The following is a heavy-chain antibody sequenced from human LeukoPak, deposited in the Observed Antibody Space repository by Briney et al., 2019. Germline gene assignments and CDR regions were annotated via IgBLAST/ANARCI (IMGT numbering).Heavy chain of an antibody. V-gene: IGHV1-46*01. J-gene: IGHJ4*02. CDR3: ARGMHYDFWSGYYFDY. Sequence: GASVKVSCKXSGYTFTSYYIHWVRQAPGQGLERMGIISPSGGSTSYAQKFQGRVTMTRDTSTSTVYMELSSLRSEDTAVYYCARGMHYDFWSGYYFDYWGQGTLVTVSS. CDR2: ISPSGGST. CDR1: GYTFTSYY. D-gene: IGHD3-3*01.